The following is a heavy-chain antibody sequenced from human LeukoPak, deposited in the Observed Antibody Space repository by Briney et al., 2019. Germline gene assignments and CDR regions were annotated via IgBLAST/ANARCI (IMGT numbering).Heavy chain of an antibody. J-gene: IGHJ4*02. CDR2: INHSGST. CDR3: ARYSYGYWGFDY. CDR1: AGSFSGYY. D-gene: IGHD5-18*01. Sequence: SETLSLTCAVYAGSFSGYYWSWIRQPPGEGLEWIGEINHSGSTNYNPSLKSRVTISVDTSKNQFSLKLSSVTAADTAVYYCARYSYGYWGFDYWGQGTLVTVSS. V-gene: IGHV4-34*01.